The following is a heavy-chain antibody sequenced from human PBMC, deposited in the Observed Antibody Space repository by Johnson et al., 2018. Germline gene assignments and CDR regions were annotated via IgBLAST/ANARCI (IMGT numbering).Heavy chain of an antibody. Sequence: PSCAASGFTFDDYAMHWVRQAPGKGLEWVSGISCNSRSIGYADSGEGRFTISRDNAKTYLYLQMNSLGPEDTALYYCAKAPVGWLGEGAEYFQHWGQGTLVTVSS. CDR3: AKAPVGWLGEGAEYFQH. V-gene: IGHV3-9*01. CDR1: GFTFDDYA. D-gene: IGHD3-3*01. J-gene: IGHJ1*01. CDR2: ISCNSRSI.